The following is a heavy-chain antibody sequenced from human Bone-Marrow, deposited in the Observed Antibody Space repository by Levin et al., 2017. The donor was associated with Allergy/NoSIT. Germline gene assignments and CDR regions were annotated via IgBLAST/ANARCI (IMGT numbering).Heavy chain of an antibody. CDR3: AKWNLRPNRVQFWFGWFDP. V-gene: IGHV3-23*01. CDR2: ISLNGATT. Sequence: GGSLRLSCAAYGFTFSRYAMTWVRQAPGKGLEWVSIISLNGATTYYADSVKGRFSISRDNSKNTLYLEMSRLRAEDTAVYYCAKWNLRPNRVQFWFGWFDPWGQGTRVTVSS. J-gene: IGHJ5*02. D-gene: IGHD5-18*01. CDR1: GFTFSRYA.